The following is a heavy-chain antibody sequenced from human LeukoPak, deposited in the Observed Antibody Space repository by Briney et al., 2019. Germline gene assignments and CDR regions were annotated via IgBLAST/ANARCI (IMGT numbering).Heavy chain of an antibody. V-gene: IGHV3-64*01. CDR1: GFTFSAYS. Sequence: PGGSLRLSCAASGFTFSAYSMHWVRQAPGKGLEYVSSISPNGGSTYYANSVKGRFTISRENSKNTLHLQMGSLRAEDTAVYYCARTRDDYDSGSYLGWFDPWGQGTRVAVSS. CDR3: ARTRDDYDSGSYLGWFDP. J-gene: IGHJ5*02. CDR2: ISPNGGST. D-gene: IGHD3-10*01.